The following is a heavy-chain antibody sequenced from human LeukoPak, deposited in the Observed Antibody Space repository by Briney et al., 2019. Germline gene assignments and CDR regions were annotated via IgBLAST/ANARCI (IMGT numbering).Heavy chain of an antibody. D-gene: IGHD6-19*01. Sequence: SETLSLTCTVSGGSISSSSYYWGWIRQPPGKGLEWIGSIYYSGSTYYNPSLKSRVTISVDTSKNQFSLKLSSVTAADTAVYYCARHSIAVAGNLDYWGQGTLVTVSS. CDR2: IYYSGST. CDR3: ARHSIAVAGNLDY. CDR1: GGSISSSSYY. J-gene: IGHJ4*02. V-gene: IGHV4-39*01.